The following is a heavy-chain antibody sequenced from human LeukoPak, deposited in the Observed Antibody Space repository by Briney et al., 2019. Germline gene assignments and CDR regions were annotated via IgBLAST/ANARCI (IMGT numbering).Heavy chain of an antibody. CDR1: GFTFSSYG. CDR3: AKDVYYDSSGYYYWEGLDY. D-gene: IGHD3-22*01. CDR2: ISGRGGST. J-gene: IGHJ4*02. Sequence: GGSLRLSCAAPGFTFSSYGMSWVRQAPGKGLEWVSAISGRGGSTYYADSVKGRFTISRDKSKNTLYLQMNSLRAEDTAVYYCAKDVYYDSSGYYYWEGLDYWGQGTLVTVSS. V-gene: IGHV3-23*01.